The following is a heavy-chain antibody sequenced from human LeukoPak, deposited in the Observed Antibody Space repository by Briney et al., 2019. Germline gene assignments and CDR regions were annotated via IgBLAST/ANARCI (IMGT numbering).Heavy chain of an antibody. V-gene: IGHV3-74*01. CDR2: INNDGSGT. D-gene: IGHD7-27*01. CDR3: ARNNWGIDD. J-gene: IGHJ4*02. CDR1: GFKFSNHW. Sequence: GGSLRLSCAASGFKFSNHWMHWVRQSPGKGLVWVARINNDGSGTSHADFVEGRFTISRDNAENTLYLQMNSLRVEDTAMYFCARNNWGIDDWGQGTLVTVSS.